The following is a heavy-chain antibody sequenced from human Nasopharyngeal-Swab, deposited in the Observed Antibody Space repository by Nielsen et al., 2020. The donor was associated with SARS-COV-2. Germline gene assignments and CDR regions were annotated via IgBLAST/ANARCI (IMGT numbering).Heavy chain of an antibody. Sequence: GGSLRLSCAASGFTFSSYSMSWVRQAPGKGLEWVSYISSSSTAIYYADSVKGRFTISRDNAKNSLYLQMNSLRAEDTAVYYCAREAAGRIIDYWGQGTLVTVSS. CDR2: ISSSSTAI. CDR3: AREAAGRIIDY. J-gene: IGHJ4*02. V-gene: IGHV3-48*04. D-gene: IGHD6-13*01. CDR1: GFTFSSYS.